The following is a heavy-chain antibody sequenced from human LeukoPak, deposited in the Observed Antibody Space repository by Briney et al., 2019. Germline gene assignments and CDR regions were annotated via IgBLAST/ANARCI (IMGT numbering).Heavy chain of an antibody. CDR1: GFTVSSTH. CDR3: ARAIAVAGTSRFDP. V-gene: IGHV3-66*01. D-gene: IGHD6-19*01. CDR2: IYSGGAA. J-gene: IGHJ5*02. Sequence: QSGGSLRLSCAASGFTVSSTHMGWVRQAPGKGLEWVSVIYSGGAAYYPDSVKGRFTISRDLSKNTLYLQMNDLRAEDTAVYYCARAIAVAGTSRFDPWGQGTLVTVSS.